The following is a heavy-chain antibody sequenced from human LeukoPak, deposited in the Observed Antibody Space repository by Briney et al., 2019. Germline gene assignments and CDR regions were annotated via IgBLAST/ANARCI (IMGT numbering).Heavy chain of an antibody. D-gene: IGHD2-2*02. CDR2: ISAYNGNT. J-gene: IGHJ4*02. CDR1: GYTFTSYG. V-gene: IGHV1-18*01. CDR3: ARDDGDIVVVPAAIMGY. Sequence: GASVKVSCKAPGYTFTSYGISWVRQAPGQGLEWMGWISAYNGNTNYAQKLQGRVTMTTDTSTSTAYMELRSLRSDDTAVYYCARDDGDIVVVPAAIMGYWGQGTLVTVSS.